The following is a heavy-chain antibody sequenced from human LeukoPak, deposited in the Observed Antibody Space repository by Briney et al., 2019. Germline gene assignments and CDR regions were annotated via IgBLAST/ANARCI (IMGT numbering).Heavy chain of an antibody. CDR3: ARGRDGYNIFDY. CDR2: ISAYNDNT. J-gene: IGHJ4*02. D-gene: IGHD5-24*01. Sequence: ASVKVSCKASGYTFTSYGINWVRQAPGQGLEWMGWISAYNDNTNYAQKLQGRVTMTTDTSTSTAYMELRSLRSDDTAVYYCARGRDGYNIFDYWGQGTLVTVSS. V-gene: IGHV1-18*01. CDR1: GYTFTSYG.